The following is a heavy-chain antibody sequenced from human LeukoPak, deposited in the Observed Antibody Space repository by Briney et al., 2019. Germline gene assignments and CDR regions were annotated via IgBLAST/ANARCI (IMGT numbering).Heavy chain of an antibody. CDR3: ARDHDSSGYLNWFDP. CDR2: IYYSGST. Sequence: SETLSLTCAVSGGSINSGGYWSWVRPPPGKGLEWIGQIYYSGSTNYNPSLESRVIMSLDKSRNQLSLRLNSVTAADTAVYYCARDHDSSGYLNWFDPWGQGTLVTVSS. D-gene: IGHD3-22*01. CDR1: GGSINSGGY. J-gene: IGHJ5*02. V-gene: IGHV4-4*02.